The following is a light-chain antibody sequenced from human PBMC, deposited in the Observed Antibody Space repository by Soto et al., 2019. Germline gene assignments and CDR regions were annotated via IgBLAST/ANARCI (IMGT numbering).Light chain of an antibody. V-gene: IGKV3-15*01. CDR3: QQYKNWPL. CDR2: GAS. J-gene: IGKJ5*01. CDR1: QSVRSH. Sequence: EIRMTQSPATLSVSPGEGVTLSCRASQSVRSHLAWYQQKPGQPPRLLIYGASTRATGIPARFSGSGFGTEFTLTISSLQSEDFAVYYCQQYKNWPLFGQGTRLEIK.